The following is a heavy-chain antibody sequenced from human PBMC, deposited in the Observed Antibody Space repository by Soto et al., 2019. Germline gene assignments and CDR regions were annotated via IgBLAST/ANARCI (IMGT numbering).Heavy chain of an antibody. CDR2: IYPSDSDI. CDR1: GYTFTSYL. V-gene: IGHV5-51*01. J-gene: IGHJ4*02. CDR3: VRSGTSSGRFSDY. D-gene: IGHD2-15*01. Sequence: LKISCKGSGYTFTSYLIGWVRQMPGEGLEWMGVIYPSDSDIRYSPSFQGKVTISADKSITTAYLQWSSLKAADTAMYYCVRSGTSSGRFSDYWGQGTLVTVSS.